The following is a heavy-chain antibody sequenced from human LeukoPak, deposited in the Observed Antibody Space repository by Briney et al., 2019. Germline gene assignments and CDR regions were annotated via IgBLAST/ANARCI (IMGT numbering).Heavy chain of an antibody. J-gene: IGHJ4*02. CDR3: AREDLAVDGDDY. CDR1: GYTFTSYY. CDR2: INPSGGST. D-gene: IGHD6-19*01. V-gene: IGHV1-46*01. Sequence: ASVKVSCKASGYTFTSYYMHWVRQAPGQGLEWMGIINPSGGSTSYAQKFQGRVTMTRDMSTSTVYMELSSLRSEDTAVYYCAREDLAVDGDDYWGQGTLVTVSS.